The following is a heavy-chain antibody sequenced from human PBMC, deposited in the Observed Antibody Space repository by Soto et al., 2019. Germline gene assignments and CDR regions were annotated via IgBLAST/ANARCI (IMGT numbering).Heavy chain of an antibody. D-gene: IGHD2-2*01. CDR2: ISSSGSTI. CDR3: ARDLIAYQLLLAWHAFDI. Sequence: PWETLSLTCSVSGGSISGGYYYWSWIRQAPGKGLEWVSYISSSGSTIYYADSVKGRFTISRDNAKNSLYLQMNSLRAEDTAVYYCARDLIAYQLLLAWHAFDIWGQGTMVTVSS. J-gene: IGHJ3*02. CDR1: GGSISGGYYY. V-gene: IGHV3-11*04.